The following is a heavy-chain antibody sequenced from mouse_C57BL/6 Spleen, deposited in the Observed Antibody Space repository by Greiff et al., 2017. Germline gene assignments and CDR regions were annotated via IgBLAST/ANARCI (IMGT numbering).Heavy chain of an antibody. D-gene: IGHD1-1*01. Sequence: QVQLQQSGAELVKPGASVKLSCKASGYTFTEYTIHWVKQRSGQGLEWIGWFYPGSGSIKYNEKFKDKATLTADKSSSTVYMELSRLTSEDSAVYCGARHEDRGSSLYDYAMDYWGQGTSVTVSS. V-gene: IGHV1-62-2*01. J-gene: IGHJ4*01. CDR1: GYTFTEYT. CDR2: FYPGSGSI. CDR3: ARHEDRGSSLYDYAMDY.